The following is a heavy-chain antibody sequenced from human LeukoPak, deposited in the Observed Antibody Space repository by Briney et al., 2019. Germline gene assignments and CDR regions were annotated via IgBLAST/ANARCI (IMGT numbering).Heavy chain of an antibody. J-gene: IGHJ4*02. CDR3: ARGTAGVGPDY. Sequence: SETLSLTCTVSGGSISGWYWSWIRQSPGKGLEWIGYIYGSGNTNYNPSLKSRVTMSIDTSKNQFSLKVTSVTAADTAVYYCARGTAGVGPDYWGQGTLVTVSS. D-gene: IGHD1-14*01. CDR1: GGSISGWY. V-gene: IGHV4-59*08. CDR2: IYGSGNT.